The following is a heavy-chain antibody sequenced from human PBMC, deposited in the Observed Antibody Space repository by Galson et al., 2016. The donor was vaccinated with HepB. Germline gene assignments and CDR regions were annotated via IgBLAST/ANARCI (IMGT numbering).Heavy chain of an antibody. Sequence: TLSLTCTVSGGSISSRGYYWSWIRQHPGKGLEWIGYIYYSGNTHYNPPLKSRITISIDTSKNQFSLKLSSVTAADTAVYYCAREISQYCSGGSCYVFDYWGQGTLVTVSS. D-gene: IGHD2-15*01. CDR1: GGSISSRGYY. CDR3: AREISQYCSGGSCYVFDY. V-gene: IGHV4-31*03. CDR2: IYYSGNT. J-gene: IGHJ4*02.